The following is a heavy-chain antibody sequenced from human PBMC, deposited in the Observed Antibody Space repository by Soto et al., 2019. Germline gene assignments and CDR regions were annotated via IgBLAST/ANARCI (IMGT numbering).Heavy chain of an antibody. Sequence: EVQLVESGGGLVKPGGSLRLSCAASGVTFSSFSFNWVRQAPGKGLEWVSFILSSSGSIYYADSVKGRFIISRDNAKNSLYLQMNSLKDEDTAVYYCARDSGEQLVPPGFYYYYMDVWCKGTTVTVSS. CDR1: GVTFSSFS. J-gene: IGHJ6*03. CDR3: ARDSGEQLVPPGFYYYYMDV. CDR2: ILSSSGSI. D-gene: IGHD6-6*01. V-gene: IGHV3-21*01.